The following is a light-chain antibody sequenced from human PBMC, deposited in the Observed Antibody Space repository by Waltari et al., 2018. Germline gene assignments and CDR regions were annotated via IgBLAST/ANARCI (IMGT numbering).Light chain of an antibody. J-gene: IGLJ3*02. CDR2: VNSDGSN. Sequence: QLVLTQSPSASASLGASVKLTCTLDSGHSSNIIAWLPQQPEKGPRYLMKVNSDGSNSKGDGIPDRFSGSSSGAEGYLTISSLQSEDEADYYCQTGGHGTWVFGGGTKLTVL. CDR1: SGHSSNI. CDR3: QTGGHGTWV. V-gene: IGLV4-69*01.